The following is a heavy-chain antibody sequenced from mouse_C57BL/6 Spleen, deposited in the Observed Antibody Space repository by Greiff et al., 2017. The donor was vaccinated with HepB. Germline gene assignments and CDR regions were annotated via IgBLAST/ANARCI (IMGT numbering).Heavy chain of an antibody. CDR2: ISDGGSYT. V-gene: IGHV5-4*01. CDR3: AGDYGNSLIAY. Sequence: EVKLVESGGGLVKPGGSLKLSCAASGFTFSSYAMSWVRQTPEKRLEWVATISDGGSYTYYPDNVKGRFTISRDNAKNNLYLQMSHLKSEDTALYYCAGDYGNSLIAYWGQGTLVTVSA. CDR1: GFTFSSYA. J-gene: IGHJ3*01. D-gene: IGHD1-1*01.